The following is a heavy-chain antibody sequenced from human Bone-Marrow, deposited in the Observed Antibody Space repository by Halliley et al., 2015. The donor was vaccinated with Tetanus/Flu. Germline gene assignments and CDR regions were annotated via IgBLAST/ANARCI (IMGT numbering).Heavy chain of an antibody. CDR2: IFYCGNT. D-gene: IGHD1-7*01. Sequence: WIGYIFYCGNTWFNPYLKSRVTISVDSSNNQFSLRLSCVAAADTAVYYCARDRSISGATSFDYWGQGTLVAVSS. CDR3: ARDRSISGATSFDY. V-gene: IGHV4-31*02. J-gene: IGHJ4*02.